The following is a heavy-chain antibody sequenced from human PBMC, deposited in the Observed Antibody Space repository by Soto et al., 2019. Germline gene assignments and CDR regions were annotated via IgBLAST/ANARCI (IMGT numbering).Heavy chain of an antibody. CDR2: ISGSGGST. CDR1: GFTFSSYA. J-gene: IGHJ6*03. Sequence: EVQLLESGGGLVQPGGSLRLSCAASGFTFSSYAMSWVRQAPGKGLEWVSAISGSGGSTYYADSVKGRFTISRDNSKNTLYLQMNSTSAGETAVYYCALREMGCSGRSCYSLHYYYYYMDVWGKGTTVTVSS. V-gene: IGHV3-23*01. D-gene: IGHD2-15*01. CDR3: ALREMGCSGRSCYSLHYYYYYMDV.